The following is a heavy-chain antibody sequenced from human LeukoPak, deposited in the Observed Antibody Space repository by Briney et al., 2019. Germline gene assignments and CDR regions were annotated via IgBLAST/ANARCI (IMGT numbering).Heavy chain of an antibody. V-gene: IGHV4-61*02. CDR2: IYTSGST. J-gene: IGHJ6*03. CDR3: ATSGYDPHYYYYYMDV. CDR1: GGSISSGSYY. D-gene: IGHD5-12*01. Sequence: PSQTLSLTCTVSGGSISSGSYYWSWIRQPAGKGLEWIGRIYTSGSTNYNPSLKSRVTISVGTSKNQFSLKLSSVTAADTAVYYCATSGYDPHYYYYYMDVWGKGTTVTVSS.